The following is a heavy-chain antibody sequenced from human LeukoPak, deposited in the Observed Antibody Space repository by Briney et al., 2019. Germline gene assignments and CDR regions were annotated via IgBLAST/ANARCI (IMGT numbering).Heavy chain of an antibody. V-gene: IGHV4-59*01. CDR3: ARWAQPRDADDAFDI. Sequence: SETLSLTCTVSGGSISSYYWSWIRQPPGKGLEWIGYIYYSGSTNYNPSLKSRVTISVDTSKNQFSLKLSSVTAADTAVYYCARWAQPRDADDAFDIWGQGTMVTVSS. D-gene: IGHD2-2*01. CDR2: IYYSGST. CDR1: GGSISSYY. J-gene: IGHJ3*02.